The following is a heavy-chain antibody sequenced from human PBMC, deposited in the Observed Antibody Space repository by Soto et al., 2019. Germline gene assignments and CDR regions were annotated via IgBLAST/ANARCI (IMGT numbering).Heavy chain of an antibody. J-gene: IGHJ6*03. V-gene: IGHV1-69*08. Sequence: QVQLVQSGAEVKKPGSSVKVSCKASGGTFSSYSISWVRQAPGQGLEWMGRIIPILGIANYAQKFQGRVTITADKSTSTAYMELSSLRSEDTAVYYCAREGIAAAGNRDHYYMDVWGKGTTVTVSS. D-gene: IGHD6-13*01. CDR3: AREGIAAAGNRDHYYMDV. CDR1: GGTFSSYS. CDR2: IIPILGIA.